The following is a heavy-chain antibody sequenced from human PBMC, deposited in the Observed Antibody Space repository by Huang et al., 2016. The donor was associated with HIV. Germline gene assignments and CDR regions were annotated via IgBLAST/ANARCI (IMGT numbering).Heavy chain of an antibody. J-gene: IGHJ4*02. CDR2: SYYSGST. Sequence: QLQLQESGPGLVKPSETLSLTCTVSGGSIRSDNYYWGWIRQPPGQGLEWIGSSYYSGSTYYNPSPKSRVTITVDTSKNQFSLKMRSVTAADTAVYYCARLPGSITMIRGVITDPYWGQGTLVTVSS. V-gene: IGHV4-39*01. CDR1: GGSIRSDNYY. CDR3: ARLPGSITMIRGVITDPY. D-gene: IGHD3-10*01.